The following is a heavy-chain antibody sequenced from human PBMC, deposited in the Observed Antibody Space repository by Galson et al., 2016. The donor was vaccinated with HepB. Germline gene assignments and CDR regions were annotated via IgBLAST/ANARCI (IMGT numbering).Heavy chain of an antibody. CDR1: GFTFNNNW. Sequence: RLSCAASGFTFNNNWMHWVRQAPGKGLVWVSQINADGSSTNYTDSVKGRFTTSRDNAKNTLYLQMNSLRAEDTAVYYCSRVLGHWGQGTLVTVSS. CDR3: SRVLGH. CDR2: INADGSST. J-gene: IGHJ1*01. V-gene: IGHV3-74*01.